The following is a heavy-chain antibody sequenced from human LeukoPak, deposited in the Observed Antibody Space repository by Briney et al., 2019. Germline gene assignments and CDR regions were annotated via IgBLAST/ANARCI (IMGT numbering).Heavy chain of an antibody. CDR1: GGSISSYY. D-gene: IGHD1-26*01. CDR3: ARVGRGATSVYYYYYMDV. J-gene: IGHJ6*03. CDR2: IYCSGST. V-gene: IGHV4-59*01. Sequence: PSETLSLTCTVSGGSISSYYWSWIRQPPGKGLEWIGYIYCSGSTNYNPSLKSRVTISVDTSKNQFSLKLSSVTAADTAVYYCARVGRGATSVYYYYYMDVWGKGTTVTVSS.